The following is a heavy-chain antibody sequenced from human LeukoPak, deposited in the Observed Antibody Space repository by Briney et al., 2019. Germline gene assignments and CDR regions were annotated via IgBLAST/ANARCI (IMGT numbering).Heavy chain of an antibody. CDR2: INAGNGNT. CDR3: ASPAYSSGWYGVDY. J-gene: IGHJ4*02. Sequence: GASVKVSFKASGYTFTIYAMHWVRQAPGQRLEWMGWINAGNGNTKYSQKFQGRVTITRDTSASTAYMELSSLRSEDTAVYYCASPAYSSGWYGVDYWGQGTLVTVSS. CDR1: GYTFTIYA. V-gene: IGHV1-3*01. D-gene: IGHD6-19*01.